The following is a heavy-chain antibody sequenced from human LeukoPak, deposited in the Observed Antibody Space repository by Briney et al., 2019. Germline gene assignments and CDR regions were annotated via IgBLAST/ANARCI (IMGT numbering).Heavy chain of an antibody. J-gene: IGHJ6*03. V-gene: IGHV3-30*02. D-gene: IGHD6-13*01. CDR2: TRYDGSNK. CDR1: GFTFSGYG. CDR3: AKEGYSRGYYSYYYMDV. Sequence: GGSLRLSCAASGFTFSGYGMYWVRQAPGKGLEWVAFTRYDGSNKYYADSVKGRFTISRDNSKNTLYVQMNSLRAEDTAVYYCAKEGYSRGYYSYYYMDVWGKGTTVTVSS.